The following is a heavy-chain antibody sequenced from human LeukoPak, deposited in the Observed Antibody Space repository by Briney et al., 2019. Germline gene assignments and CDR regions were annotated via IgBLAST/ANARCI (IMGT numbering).Heavy chain of an antibody. J-gene: IGHJ4*02. V-gene: IGHV3-48*01. CDR1: GFTFGDYV. Sequence: GGSLRLSCTASGFTFGDYVMSWVRQAPGKGLEWVSYISFSGNSIYYADSVKGRFTISRDNSKNTLYLQMNSLRAEDTAVYYCAREFSHYYGSGVDYWGQGTLVTVSS. CDR3: AREFSHYYGSGVDY. CDR2: ISFSGNSI. D-gene: IGHD3-10*01.